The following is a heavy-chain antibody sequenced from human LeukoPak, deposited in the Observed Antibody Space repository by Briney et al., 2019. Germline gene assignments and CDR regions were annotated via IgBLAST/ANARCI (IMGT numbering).Heavy chain of an antibody. CDR1: GGSISSSSYY. V-gene: IGHV4-39*07. J-gene: IGHJ4*02. Sequence: SETLSLTCTVSGGSISSSSYYWGWIRQPPGKGLEWIESIYYSGSTYYNPSLKSRVTISVDTSKNQFSLKLSSVTAADTAVYYCARGFWSGYYNAKFDYWGQGTLVTVSS. CDR2: IYYSGST. D-gene: IGHD3-3*01. CDR3: ARGFWSGYYNAKFDY.